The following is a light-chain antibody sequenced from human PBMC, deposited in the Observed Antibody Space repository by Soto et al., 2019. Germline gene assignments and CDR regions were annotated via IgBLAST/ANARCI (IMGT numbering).Light chain of an antibody. CDR3: QQSYSSPFT. J-gene: IGKJ3*01. V-gene: IGKV1-39*01. Sequence: DIQMTQSPSSLSASIGDRLIITCRTSQGVSTFLNWYRQKAGEAPRLLIYTASSLQSGVPSRFSGGGSGTEFTLTINSLQPEDFGTYFCQQSYSSPFTFGPGSQGGYQ. CDR1: QGVSTF. CDR2: TAS.